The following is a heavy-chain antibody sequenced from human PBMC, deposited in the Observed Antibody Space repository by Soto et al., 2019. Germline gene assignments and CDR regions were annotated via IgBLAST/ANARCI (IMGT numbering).Heavy chain of an antibody. V-gene: IGHV2-5*02. CDR1: GFSLNTNAVG. J-gene: IGHJ4*02. Sequence: QITLKESGPTLVKPTQTLTLTCTFSGFSLNTNAVGVAWIRQPPGKALEWLALLYWDDDKRYSPSLKSRLTITTDTSKNQVVLTMTNMDPEDTATYYCAHRRVRDSSGENFDSGGQGTLVTVSS. CDR2: LYWDDDK. D-gene: IGHD6-19*01. CDR3: AHRRVRDSSGENFDS.